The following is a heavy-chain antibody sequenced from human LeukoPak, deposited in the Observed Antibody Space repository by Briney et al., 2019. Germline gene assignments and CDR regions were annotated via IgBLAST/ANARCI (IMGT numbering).Heavy chain of an antibody. J-gene: IGHJ4*02. CDR3: ARGGTYCPDY. CDR2: ISSSSSYI. D-gene: IGHD1-26*01. Sequence: PGGSLRLSCAASGFTFSTYGMNWVRQAPGKGLEWVSSISSSSSYIFYADSVKGRFTISRDNAKNSLYLQMNSLRDEDTAVYYCARGGTYCPDYWGQGTLVTVSP. V-gene: IGHV3-21*01. CDR1: GFTFSTYG.